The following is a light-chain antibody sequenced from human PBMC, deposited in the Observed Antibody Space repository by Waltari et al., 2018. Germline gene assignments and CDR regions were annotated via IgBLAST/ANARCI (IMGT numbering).Light chain of an antibody. Sequence: EIVLTQSPGTLSLSPGERATLSCRASQSVSSNYLAWYHQKPGQAPRLFIYGSSSRGTGIPDRCSGSGSGTDFTLTISRLEPEDFAVYYCQQYGRSSYTFGQGTKLEIK. V-gene: IGKV3-20*01. J-gene: IGKJ2*01. CDR2: GSS. CDR1: QSVSSNY. CDR3: QQYGRSSYT.